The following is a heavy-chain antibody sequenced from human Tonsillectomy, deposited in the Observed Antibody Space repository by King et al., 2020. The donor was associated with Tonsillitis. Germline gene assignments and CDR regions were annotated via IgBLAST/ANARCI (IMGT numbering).Heavy chain of an antibody. CDR3: ARRRSIVGAAPTDAFDI. CDR2: IYYSGST. V-gene: IGHV4-59*08. CDR1: GGSISGYY. D-gene: IGHD1-26*01. J-gene: IGHJ3*02. Sequence: VQLQESGPRLVKPSETLSVTCTVSGGSISGYYWSWIRQPPGEGLEWIGYIYYSGSTRYNPSLKSRLTISVDTSRNQFSLKLTSVTAADTAVYYCARRRSIVGAAPTDAFDIWGQGTMVTVSS.